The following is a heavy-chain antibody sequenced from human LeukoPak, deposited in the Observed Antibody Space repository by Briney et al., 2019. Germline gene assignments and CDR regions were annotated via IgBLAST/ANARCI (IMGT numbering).Heavy chain of an antibody. V-gene: IGHV3-13*01. CDR1: GFTFSSYD. J-gene: IGHJ6*02. D-gene: IGHD1-14*01. CDR3: ARDPRSITSRRGDYYFGMDV. CDR2: IGTAGDT. Sequence: PGGSLRLPCAASGFTFSSYDMHWVRQSTGKGLEWVSCIGTAGDTFYPDSVKGRFTISRDNAKNSLYLQMNSLRAGDTGVYFCARDPRSITSRRGDYYFGMDVWGQGTAVTVSS.